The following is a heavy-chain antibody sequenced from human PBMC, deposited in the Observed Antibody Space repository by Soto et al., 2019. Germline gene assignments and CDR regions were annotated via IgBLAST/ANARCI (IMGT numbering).Heavy chain of an antibody. Sequence: QVQLQEAGPGLVKPSQTLSLTCTVSGGSISSGGYYWSWIRQHPGKGLDWIGYIYYSGSTYYNPSLKSRVTISVDTAKNQFSLKLSSVTAADTAVYYCARYLMDPHYFYGMDVWGQGTTVTVSS. V-gene: IGHV4-31*03. CDR1: GGSISSGGYY. CDR2: IYYSGST. CDR3: ARYLMDPHYFYGMDV. J-gene: IGHJ6*02.